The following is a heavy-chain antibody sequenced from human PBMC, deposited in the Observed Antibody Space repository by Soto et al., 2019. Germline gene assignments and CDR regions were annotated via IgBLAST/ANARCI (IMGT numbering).Heavy chain of an antibody. J-gene: IGHJ6*03. CDR1: GFTFSNAE. D-gene: IGHD6-13*01. V-gene: IGHV3-64*01. Sequence: EAQLVESGGGLVQPGGSLRLSCAASGFTFSNAEMHWVRQAPGKGLEYVSGISNNGAHTDYAKSAKGRFTISRDNSENTLYLQMGSLRAEDMALYYCARRGYGSRWPNVYMDVWGKGTTVTVSS. CDR3: ARRGYGSRWPNVYMDV. CDR2: ISNNGAHT.